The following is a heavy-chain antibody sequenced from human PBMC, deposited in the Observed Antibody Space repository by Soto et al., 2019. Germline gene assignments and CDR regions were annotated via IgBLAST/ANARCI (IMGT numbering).Heavy chain of an antibody. CDR3: AKDSAEITMMIIPPRAFDI. Sequence: PGGSLRLSCAASGLTFSNYQIHWVRQAPGKGLEWVAVISFDGSDKYYADSVRGRFSISRDNSNNTLYLQMNSLRAEDTAVYYCAKDSAEITMMIIPPRAFDIWGQGTMVTVSS. CDR1: GLTFSNYQ. J-gene: IGHJ3*02. CDR2: ISFDGSDK. D-gene: IGHD3-22*01. V-gene: IGHV3-30-3*02.